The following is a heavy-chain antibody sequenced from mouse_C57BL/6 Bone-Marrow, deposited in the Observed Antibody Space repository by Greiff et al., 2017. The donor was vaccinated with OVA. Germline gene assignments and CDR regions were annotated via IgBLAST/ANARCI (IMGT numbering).Heavy chain of an antibody. CDR1: GFTFSSYA. CDR2: ISDGGSYT. CDR3: ARERDPDGYHLDY. J-gene: IGHJ2*01. V-gene: IGHV5-4*01. D-gene: IGHD2-3*01. Sequence: DVQLVESGGGLVKPGGSLKLSCAASGFTFSSYAMSWVRQTPEKRLEWVATISDGGSYTYYPDNVKGRFTISRDNAKNNLYLQMSHLKSEDTAMYYCARERDPDGYHLDYWGQGTTLTVSS.